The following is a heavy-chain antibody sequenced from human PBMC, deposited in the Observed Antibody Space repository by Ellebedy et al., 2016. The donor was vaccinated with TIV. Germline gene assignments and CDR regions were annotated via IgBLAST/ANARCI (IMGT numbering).Heavy chain of an antibody. J-gene: IGHJ6*02. D-gene: IGHD4-17*01. CDR1: GYTFTSYA. CDR3: ARVGKTTVTNYYYYGMDV. Sequence: ASVKVSXXASGYTFTSYAMHWVRQAPGQRLEWMGWINAGNGNTKYSQKFQGRVTITRDTSASTAYMELSSLRSEDTAVYYCARVGKTTVTNYYYYGMDVWGQGTTVTVSS. V-gene: IGHV1-3*01. CDR2: INAGNGNT.